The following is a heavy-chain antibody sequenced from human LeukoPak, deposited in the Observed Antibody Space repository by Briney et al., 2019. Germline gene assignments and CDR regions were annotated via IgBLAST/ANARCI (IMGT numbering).Heavy chain of an antibody. CDR2: IYTSGST. CDR3: ARDRAPYYYYGSGSHWFDP. V-gene: IGHV4-4*07. J-gene: IGHJ5*02. CDR1: GGSFSGYY. Sequence: MASETLSLTCAVYGGSFSGYYWSWIRQPAGKGLEWIGRIYTSGSTNYNPSLKSRVTMSVDPSKTQVSLKLSSVTAADTAVYYCARDRAPYYYYGSGSHWFDPWGQGTLVTVSS. D-gene: IGHD3-10*01.